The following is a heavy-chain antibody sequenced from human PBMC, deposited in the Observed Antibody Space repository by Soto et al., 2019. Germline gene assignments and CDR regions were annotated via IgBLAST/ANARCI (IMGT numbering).Heavy chain of an antibody. V-gene: IGHV4-4*02. CDR2: MFAIGSS. Sequence: QVQLQESGPGLVKPSETLSLTCAVSGDSIISPNWWSGYRQTPGKGLELIGEMFAIGSSHHNPSLNGRVNISLDTSKNHFSLILTALTAAYTAIYYCAREGFDPRPDYWGQGIPVTVSS. CDR3: AREGFDPRPDY. CDR1: GDSIISPNW. J-gene: IGHJ4*02.